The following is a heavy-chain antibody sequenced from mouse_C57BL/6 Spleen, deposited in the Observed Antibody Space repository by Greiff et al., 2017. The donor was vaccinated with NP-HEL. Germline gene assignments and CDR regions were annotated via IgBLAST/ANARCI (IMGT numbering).Heavy chain of an antibody. CDR3: TYGSRYFDV. Sequence: DVKLQESGAELVRPGASVKLSCTASGFNIKDDYMHWVKQRPEQGLEWIGWIDPENGDTEYASKFQGKATITADTSSNTAYLQLSSLTSEDTAVYYCTYGSRYFDVWGTGTTVTVSS. CDR1: GFNIKDDY. D-gene: IGHD1-1*01. J-gene: IGHJ1*03. CDR2: IDPENGDT. V-gene: IGHV14-4*01.